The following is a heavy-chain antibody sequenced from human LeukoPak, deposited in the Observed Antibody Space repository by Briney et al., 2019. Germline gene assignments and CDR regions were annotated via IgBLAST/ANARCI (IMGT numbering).Heavy chain of an antibody. V-gene: IGHV1-18*04. Sequence: GASVKVSCKASGYTFTSYGISWVRQAPGQGLEWMGWISAYNGNTNYAQKLQGRVTMTTDTSTSTAYMELRSLRSDDTAVYYCARVMGDIVVGPAAIDYWGQGTLVTVSS. CDR1: GYTFTSYG. D-gene: IGHD2-2*02. J-gene: IGHJ4*02. CDR2: ISAYNGNT. CDR3: ARVMGDIVVGPAAIDY.